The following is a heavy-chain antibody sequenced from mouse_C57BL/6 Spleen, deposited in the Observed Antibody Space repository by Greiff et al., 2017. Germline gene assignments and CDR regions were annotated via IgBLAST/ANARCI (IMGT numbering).Heavy chain of an antibody. Sequence: QVQLKESGAELVRPGASVKLSCKASGYTFTDYYINWVKQRPGQGLEWIARIYPGRGNTYYNEKFKGKATLTAEKSSSTAYMQLSSLTSEDSAVYFCARGEWFFDYWGQGTTLTVSS. CDR1: GYTFTDYY. V-gene: IGHV1-76*01. CDR2: IYPGRGNT. CDR3: ARGEWFFDY. D-gene: IGHD1-3*01. J-gene: IGHJ2*01.